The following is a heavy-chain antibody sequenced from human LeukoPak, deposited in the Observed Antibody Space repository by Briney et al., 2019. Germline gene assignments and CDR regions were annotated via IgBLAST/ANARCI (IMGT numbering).Heavy chain of an antibody. D-gene: IGHD3-22*01. V-gene: IGHV5-51*01. CDR1: GYSFTSYW. J-gene: IGHJ4*02. CDR3: ARQITMRSLTPHY. CDR2: IYPGDSAT. Sequence: GESLKISCKGSGYSFTSYWIGWVRQMPGKGLEWMGIIYPGDSATRYSPSFQGQVTISADKSISTAYLQWSSLKASDTGMYYCARQITMRSLTPHYWGQGTLVTVSS.